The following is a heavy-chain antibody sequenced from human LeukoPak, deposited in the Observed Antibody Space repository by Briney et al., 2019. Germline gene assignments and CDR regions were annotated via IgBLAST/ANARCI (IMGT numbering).Heavy chain of an antibody. CDR1: GGSIRGYY. CDR3: ARRNYGDYDHYFDS. V-gene: IGHV4-59*08. CDR2: ISSSGNT. D-gene: IGHD4-17*01. Sequence: SETLSLTCTASGGSIRGYYWTWIRQPPGRGLEWIGYISSSGNTNFNPSLKSRVTMSVDTSRNQFSLKLRSVTAADTAVYYCARRNYGDYDHYFDSWGQGALVTVSS. J-gene: IGHJ4*02.